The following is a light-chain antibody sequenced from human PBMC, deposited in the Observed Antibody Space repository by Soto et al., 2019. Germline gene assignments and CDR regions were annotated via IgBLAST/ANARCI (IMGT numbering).Light chain of an antibody. CDR2: GAS. CDR3: QQYNNWPRT. CDR1: QSVSSN. J-gene: IGKJ1*01. V-gene: IGKV3-15*01. Sequence: EILMTQSPATLSVSPGERATLSCRASQSVSSNLAWYQQKPGQAPGLLIYGASTRATGIPARFSGSGSGTEFTLTISSLQSEDFAVYYCQQYNNWPRTFGQGTKV.